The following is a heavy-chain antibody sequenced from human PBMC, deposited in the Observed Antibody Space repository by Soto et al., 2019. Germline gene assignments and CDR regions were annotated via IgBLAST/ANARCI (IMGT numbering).Heavy chain of an antibody. CDR3: ARDDRSVSGVVTLDH. J-gene: IGHJ4*02. CDR2: TNEGSGNT. D-gene: IGHD3-3*01. CDR1: VYGVKHYA. V-gene: IGHV1-3*01. Sequence: SVKVTCKSTVYGVKHYAVHGVRQAPGQRLEWMGFTNEGSGNTRFSQKFQGRISITRDTSASTVYLDLSSLTSEDTAIYYCARDDRSVSGVVTLDHWGPGTLVTVSS.